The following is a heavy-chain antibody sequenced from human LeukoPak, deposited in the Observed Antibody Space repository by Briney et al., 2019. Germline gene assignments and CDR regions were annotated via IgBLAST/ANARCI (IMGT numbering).Heavy chain of an antibody. Sequence: PGGSLRLSCAASGFTFSNAWMSWVRQAPGKGLEWVGRIKSKTDGGTTDYAAPVKGRFTISRDDSKNTLYLQMNSLKTEDTAVYYCTTCALLYYDSSGYYYKYWGQGTLVTVSS. V-gene: IGHV3-15*01. CDR3: TTCALLYYDSSGYYYKY. J-gene: IGHJ4*02. D-gene: IGHD3-22*01. CDR2: IKSKTDGGTT. CDR1: GFTFSNAW.